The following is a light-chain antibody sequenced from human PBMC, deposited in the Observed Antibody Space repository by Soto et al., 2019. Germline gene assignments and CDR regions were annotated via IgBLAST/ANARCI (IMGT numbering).Light chain of an antibody. J-gene: IGKJ4*01. CDR1: QSVSSSY. Sequence: DIVLTQSPGTLSLSPGDRATLSCRASQSVSSSYLAWYQQKPGQAPRLLIYGASSRANGIPDRFSGSGSGTDFTLTISRLEPEDFGVYYCQQYGSSPPSLTFDGGTKVEIK. V-gene: IGKV3-20*01. CDR3: QQYGSSPPSLT. CDR2: GAS.